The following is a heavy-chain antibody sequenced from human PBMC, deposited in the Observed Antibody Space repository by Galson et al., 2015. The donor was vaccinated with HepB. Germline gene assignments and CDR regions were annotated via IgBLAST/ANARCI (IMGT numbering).Heavy chain of an antibody. CDR3: TYNQNYGSGRYWFYGMDV. CDR2: ITTSSSNT. D-gene: IGHD3-10*01. V-gene: IGHV3-21*06. CDR1: GFNFNSYS. Sequence: SLRLSCAASGFNFNSYSVNWVRQAPGKGLEWVSSITTSSSNTYYADSVKGRFTISRDNAKSSVYLQMNSLRAEDTAVYYCTYNQNYGSGRYWFYGMDVWGQGTTVTVSS. J-gene: IGHJ6*02.